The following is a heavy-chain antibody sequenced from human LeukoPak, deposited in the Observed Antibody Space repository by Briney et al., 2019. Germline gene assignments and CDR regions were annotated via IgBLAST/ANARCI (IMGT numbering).Heavy chain of an antibody. J-gene: IGHJ5*02. CDR2: IYYSGST. CDR1: GGSISSYY. V-gene: IGHV4-59*01. D-gene: IGHD6-13*01. CDR3: ARVPIAAAGTYWFDP. Sequence: KTSETLSLTCTVSGGSISSYYWSWIRQPPGKGLEWIGYIYYSGSTNYNPSLKSRVTISVDTSKNQFSLKLSSVTAADTAVYYCARVPIAAAGTYWFDPWGQGTLVTVST.